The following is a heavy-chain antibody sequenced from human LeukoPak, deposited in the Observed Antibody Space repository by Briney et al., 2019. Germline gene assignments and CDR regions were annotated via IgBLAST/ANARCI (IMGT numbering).Heavy chain of an antibody. CDR3: ARSLWPEDY. D-gene: IGHD5-18*01. J-gene: IGHJ4*02. CDR2: IKQDGSEK. CDR1: GFTFSSYW. Sequence: GGSLRLSCAGSGFTFSSYWMSWVRQAPGKGLEWVANIKQDGSEKNYVDSVKGRFTISRDNAKTSLYLQMNSLRVEDTAVYYCARSLWPEDYWGQGTLVTVSS. V-gene: IGHV3-7*01.